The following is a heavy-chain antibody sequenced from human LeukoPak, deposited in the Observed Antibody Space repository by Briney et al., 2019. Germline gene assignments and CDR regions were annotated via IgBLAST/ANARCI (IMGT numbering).Heavy chain of an antibody. Sequence: GGSLRLSCAASGFTVSSSYMSWVRQAPEKGLEWVSVIYSGGTTYYADSVKGRFTISRDNSMNALYLQVNSLRAEDTALYYCARGHIGTYHYFDYWGQGTLVTVSS. D-gene: IGHD1-26*01. CDR1: GFTVSSSY. CDR3: ARGHIGTYHYFDY. CDR2: IYSGGTT. J-gene: IGHJ4*02. V-gene: IGHV3-53*01.